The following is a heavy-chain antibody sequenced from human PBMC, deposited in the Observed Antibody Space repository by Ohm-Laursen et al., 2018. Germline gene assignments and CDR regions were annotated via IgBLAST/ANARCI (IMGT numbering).Heavy chain of an antibody. CDR2: ISTSGSSM. CDR1: GFTFSNYE. D-gene: IGHD2-8*02. J-gene: IGHJ4*02. CDR3: ARRAPSGVAPDY. V-gene: IGHV3-48*03. Sequence: SLRLSCAASGFTFSNYEMNWVRQAPGKGLEWVSYISTSGSSMDYVGSVKGRFIISRDNAKNSLYLEMNSLRVEDTAVYYCARRAPSGVAPDYWGQGTLVTVSS.